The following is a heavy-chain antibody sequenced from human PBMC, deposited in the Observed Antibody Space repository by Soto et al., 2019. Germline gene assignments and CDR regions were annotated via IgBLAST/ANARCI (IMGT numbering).Heavy chain of an antibody. CDR2: IYYSGST. J-gene: IGHJ5*02. D-gene: IGHD2-8*01. V-gene: IGHV4-39*01. CDR3: ARLFPNAYCTNGVCFNWFDP. CDR1: GGSISSSSYY. Sequence: SETLSLTCTVSGGSISSSSYYWGWIRQPPGKGLEWIGSIYYSGSTYYNPSLKSRVTISVDTSKNQFSLKLSSVTAADTAVYYCARLFPNAYCTNGVCFNWFDPWGQGTLVTVSS.